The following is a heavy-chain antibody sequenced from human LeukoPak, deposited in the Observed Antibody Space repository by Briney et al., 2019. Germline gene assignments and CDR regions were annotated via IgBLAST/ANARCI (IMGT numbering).Heavy chain of an antibody. CDR1: GGSFSGYY. CDR3: ARQSNSGYLDY. V-gene: IGHV4-34*01. CDR2: INHSGST. D-gene: IGHD2/OR15-2a*01. Sequence: PSETLSLTCAVYGGSFSGYYWSWIRQPPGKGLEWIGEINHSGSTNYNPSLKSRVTISVDTSKNQFSLKLSSVTAADTAVYYCARQSNSGYLDYWGQGTLVTVSS. J-gene: IGHJ4*02.